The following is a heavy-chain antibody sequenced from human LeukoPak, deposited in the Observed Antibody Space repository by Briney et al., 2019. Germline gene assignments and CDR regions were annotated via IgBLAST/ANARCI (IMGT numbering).Heavy chain of an antibody. CDR3: AEDIFPVRGAPHYYYGMDV. D-gene: IGHD3-10*01. CDR1: GFTFDDYA. J-gene: IGHJ6*02. V-gene: IGHV3-9*01. Sequence: GRSLRLSCAASGFTFDDYAMHWVRQAPGKGLEWVSGISWNSGSIGYADSVKGRFTISRDNAKNSLYLQMNSLRAEDTALYYCAEDIFPVRGAPHYYYGMDVWGQGTTVTVSS. CDR2: ISWNSGSI.